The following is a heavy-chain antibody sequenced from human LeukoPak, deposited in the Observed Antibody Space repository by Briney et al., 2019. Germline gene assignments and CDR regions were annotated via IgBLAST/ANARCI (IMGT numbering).Heavy chain of an antibody. Sequence: ASVKLSCKPSAHTFTIYDINWVRQATGQWLEWMGWMNPNISNTGYAQKFQGRVTMTRNTSISTAYMELSSLRSEDTAVYYCARNLLDIADPWESSGYWGQGTLVTVSS. V-gene: IGHV1-8*01. D-gene: IGHD5-12*01. J-gene: IGHJ4*02. CDR1: AHTFTIYD. CDR2: MNPNISNT. CDR3: ARNLLDIADPWESSGY.